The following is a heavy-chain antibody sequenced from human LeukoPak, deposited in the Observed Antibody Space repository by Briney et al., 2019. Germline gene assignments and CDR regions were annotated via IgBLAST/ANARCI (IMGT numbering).Heavy chain of an antibody. D-gene: IGHD3-22*01. J-gene: IGHJ3*02. Sequence: SGLDTEYEDSVKGRFIISRANTKSTMYLQMNSLTADDTAVYYCATGIVFNIWGQGTMVTVSS. CDR2: SGLDT. V-gene: IGHV3-23*01. CDR3: ATGIVFNI.